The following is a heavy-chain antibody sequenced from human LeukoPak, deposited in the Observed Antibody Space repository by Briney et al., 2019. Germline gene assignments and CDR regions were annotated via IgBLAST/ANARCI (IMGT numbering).Heavy chain of an antibody. CDR1: GFTFSSYS. Sequence: GGSLRLSCAASGFTFSSYSMNWVRQAPGKELEWVSSISSSSSYIYYADSVKGRFTISRDNAKNSLYLQMNSLRAEDTAVYYCARDRGDFWSGYYYDYWGQGTLVTVSS. D-gene: IGHD3-3*01. J-gene: IGHJ4*02. CDR2: ISSSSSYI. V-gene: IGHV3-21*01. CDR3: ARDRGDFWSGYYYDY.